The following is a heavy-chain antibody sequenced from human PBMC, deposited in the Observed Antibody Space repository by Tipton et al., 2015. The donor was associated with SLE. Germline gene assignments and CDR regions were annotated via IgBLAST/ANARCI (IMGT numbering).Heavy chain of an antibody. CDR1: GGSISSSY. Sequence: TLSLTCSVSGGSISSSYWIWIRQPPGKGLEWIGYISHSGSANYNASLKNRVTISADTSKNQLSLKVTSLTAADTAVYYCARAGWEVIVDYYGLDVWGQGATVTVS. D-gene: IGHD3-16*02. J-gene: IGHJ6*02. V-gene: IGHV4-59*12. CDR2: ISHSGSA. CDR3: ARAGWEVIVDYYGLDV.